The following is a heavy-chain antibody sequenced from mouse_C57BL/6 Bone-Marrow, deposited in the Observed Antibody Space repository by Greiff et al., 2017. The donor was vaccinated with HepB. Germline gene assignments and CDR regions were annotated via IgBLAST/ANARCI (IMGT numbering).Heavy chain of an antibody. D-gene: IGHD1-1*01. V-gene: IGHV1-7*01. Sequence: VQVVESGAELAKPGASVKLSCKASGYTFTSYWMHLVKQRPGQGLEWIGYINPSSGYTKYNQKFKDKATLTADKSSSTAYMQLSSLTYEDSAVYYCARNYGSKGFAYWGQGTLVTVSA. CDR2: INPSSGYT. CDR3: ARNYGSKGFAY. J-gene: IGHJ3*01. CDR1: GYTFTSYW.